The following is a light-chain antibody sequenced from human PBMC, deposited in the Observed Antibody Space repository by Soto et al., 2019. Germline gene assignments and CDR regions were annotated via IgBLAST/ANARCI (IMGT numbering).Light chain of an antibody. CDR1: QSINNY. CDR3: QQSRTMPIT. J-gene: IGKJ5*01. CDR2: SAS. V-gene: IGKV1-39*01. Sequence: DIQMTQSPASLSVSVGDRVTITCRASQSINNYLNWYLQRPGQAPQLLIRSASTLQRGVPSRFSGSGSRTEFTLTIADLQPYDFGTYYCQQSRTMPITFGHGTRLDIK.